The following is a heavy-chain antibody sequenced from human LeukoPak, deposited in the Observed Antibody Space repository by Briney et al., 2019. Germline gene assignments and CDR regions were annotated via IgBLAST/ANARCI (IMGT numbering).Heavy chain of an antibody. D-gene: IGHD3-22*01. CDR2: INHSGST. V-gene: IGHV4-34*01. Sequence: SETLSLTCAVYGGSFSGYYWSWIRQPPGKGLEWIGEINHSGSTNYNPSLKSRVTISVDTSKNQFSLKLSSVTAADTAVYYCARGQTYYYDSSGYYPIWGQGTMVTVSS. CDR3: ARGQTYYYDSSGYYPI. CDR1: GGSFSGYY. J-gene: IGHJ3*02.